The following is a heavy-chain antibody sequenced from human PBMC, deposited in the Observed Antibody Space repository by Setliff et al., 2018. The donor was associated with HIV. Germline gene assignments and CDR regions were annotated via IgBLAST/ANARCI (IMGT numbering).Heavy chain of an antibody. CDR1: GGSVSSGNYY. Sequence: PSETLSLTCTVSGGSVSSGNYYWCWVRQPAGKGLEWVGYIYNSGSTNYNPSLKSRVSISVATSKNLFSLQLSSVTAADTAVYYCASLSPRDYVNLEHFDYWGQGRLVTV. CDR3: ASLSPRDYVNLEHFDY. D-gene: IGHD3-16*01. J-gene: IGHJ4*02. CDR2: IYNSGST. V-gene: IGHV4-61*10.